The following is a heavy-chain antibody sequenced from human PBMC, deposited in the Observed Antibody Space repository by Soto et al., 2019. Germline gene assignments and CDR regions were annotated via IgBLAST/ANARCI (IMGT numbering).Heavy chain of an antibody. CDR2: INHSGST. J-gene: IGHJ6*02. V-gene: IGHV4-34*01. CDR1: CVSFWGYY. D-gene: IGHD3-3*01. Sequence: PSGTLSPTCYVYCVSFWGYYWSWIRQTPGKGLEWIGEINHSGSTNYNTSLKSRVTVSVDTSKNQFSLKLSSVTAADKAVYYCSRGSGCFGVVIHYYYYYGMDVWSQGNTVT. CDR3: SRGSGCFGVVIHYYYYYGMDV.